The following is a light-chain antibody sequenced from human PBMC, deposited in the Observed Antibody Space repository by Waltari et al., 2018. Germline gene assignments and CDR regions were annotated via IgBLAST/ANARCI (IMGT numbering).Light chain of an antibody. Sequence: QSAMTQPPSASGSLGPSVTLSCTGTGYNIGPYDYVSWYPQHPGNPPQLLLYEVTKRHAGFPDRFVGSKSGNTASLTVSGLQTEDEADYYCSSYAHEDKAIFGSGTKVAVL. V-gene: IGLV2-8*01. CDR3: SSYAHEDKAI. CDR2: EVT. J-gene: IGLJ1*01. CDR1: GYNIGPYDY.